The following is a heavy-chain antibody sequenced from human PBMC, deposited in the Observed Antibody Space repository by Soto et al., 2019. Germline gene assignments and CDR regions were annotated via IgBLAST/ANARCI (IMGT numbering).Heavy chain of an antibody. CDR3: AGRYTYGYQSDFDY. J-gene: IGHJ4*02. CDR2: IGSDHYI. CDR1: GLTFSSCN. D-gene: IGHD5-18*01. V-gene: IGHV3-21*02. Sequence: EVQLVESGGGLVKPGGSLRLSCAASGLTFSSCNMNWVRQSPGGGLEWVASIGSDHYIYYADSVKGRFTISRDNGKGSLYLQMNGLRVEDTAVYYCAGRYTYGYQSDFDYWGRGTLVTVSS.